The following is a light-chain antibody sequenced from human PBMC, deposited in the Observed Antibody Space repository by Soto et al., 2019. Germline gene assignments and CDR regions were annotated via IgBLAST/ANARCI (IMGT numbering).Light chain of an antibody. Sequence: QSVLTQPPSVSGAPGQRVTISCTGSSSNIGAGYDVHWYQQLPGTAPKLLIYGNSNRPSGVPDRFSGSKSGTSASLAITGLQAKDEPDYYCQSYDSSLSGSYVFGTGTKLTVL. CDR1: SSNIGAGYD. J-gene: IGLJ1*01. V-gene: IGLV1-40*01. CDR2: GNS. CDR3: QSYDSSLSGSYV.